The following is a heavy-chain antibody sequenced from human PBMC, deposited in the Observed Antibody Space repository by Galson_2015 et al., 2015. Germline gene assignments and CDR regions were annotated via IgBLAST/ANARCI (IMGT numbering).Heavy chain of an antibody. CDR1: GYTFTSYY. CDR2: INPSGGST. V-gene: IGHV1-46*01. Sequence: SVKVSCKASGYTFTSYYMHWVRQAPGQGLEWMGIINPSGGSTSYAQKFQGRVTMTRDTSTSTVYMELSSLRSEDTAVYYCARAWSTTSHYYYMDVWGKGTTVTVSS. CDR3: ARAWSTTSHYYYMDV. D-gene: IGHD1-7*01. J-gene: IGHJ6*03.